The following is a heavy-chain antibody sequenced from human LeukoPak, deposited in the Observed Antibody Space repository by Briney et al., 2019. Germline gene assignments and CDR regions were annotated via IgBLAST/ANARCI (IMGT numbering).Heavy chain of an antibody. Sequence: GGSLRLSCAASGFTFRSYSMNWVRQAQGKGLEWVSSISSSSSYIYYADSVKGRFTISRDNAKNSLYLQMNSLRAEDTAVYYCARDGVLWFGVEGAFDIWGQGTMVTVSS. J-gene: IGHJ3*02. D-gene: IGHD3-10*01. CDR2: ISSSSSYI. CDR3: ARDGVLWFGVEGAFDI. V-gene: IGHV3-21*01. CDR1: GFTFRSYS.